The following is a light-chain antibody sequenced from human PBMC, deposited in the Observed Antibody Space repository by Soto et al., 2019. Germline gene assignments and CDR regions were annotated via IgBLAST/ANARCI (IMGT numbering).Light chain of an antibody. CDR3: AAWDDSLDGYV. V-gene: IGLV1-44*01. J-gene: IGLJ1*01. CDR1: GSNIGRNS. Sequence: QSALTQSPSASGTPGQRVTISCSGSGSNIGRNSVSWYQQLPGAAPKLLIYNNNQRPSGVPDRFSGSKSGASGFLAISGLQSGDAADYYCAAWDDSLDGYVFGSGTKVTVL. CDR2: NNN.